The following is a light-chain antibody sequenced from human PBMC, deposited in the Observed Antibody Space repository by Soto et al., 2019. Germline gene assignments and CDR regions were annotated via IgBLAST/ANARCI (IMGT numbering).Light chain of an antibody. Sequence: EIVLTQSPATLSLSPGEGATLSCRASQSVRSYLAWYQQNPGQVPRLLIYDASNRATGVPARFSGSGSGTDFSLTISSLEPEDFAVYYCQQRYSWPPLTFGGGTRVEIK. J-gene: IGKJ4*01. V-gene: IGKV3-11*01. CDR3: QQRYSWPPLT. CDR2: DAS. CDR1: QSVRSY.